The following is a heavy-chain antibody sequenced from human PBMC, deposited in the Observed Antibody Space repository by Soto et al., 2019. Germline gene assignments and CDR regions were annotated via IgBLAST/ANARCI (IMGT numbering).Heavy chain of an antibody. CDR2: INHSGST. CDR1: GGSFSGYY. V-gene: IGHV4-34*01. Sequence: SETLSLTCAVYGGSFSGYYWCWIRQPPGKGLEWIGEINHSGSTNYNPSLKSRVTISVDTSKNQFSLKLSSVTAADTAVYYCARAVYGSGSVLEPWGQGNLVT. CDR3: ARAVYGSGSVLEP. J-gene: IGHJ5*02. D-gene: IGHD3-10*01.